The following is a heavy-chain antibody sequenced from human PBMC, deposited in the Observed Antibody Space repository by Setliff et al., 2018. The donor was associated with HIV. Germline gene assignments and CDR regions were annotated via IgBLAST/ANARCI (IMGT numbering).Heavy chain of an antibody. J-gene: IGHJ4*02. CDR2: IRGSGSGDTT. Sequence: GESLTLSCAASGFIFSSYAMTWVRQAPGKGLEWVSTIRGSGSGDTTHYADFVKGRFTISRDNSKNTVYLQMNSLRAEDMAIYYCAREDSSWYGSLDYWGQGTPVTVS. CDR3: AREDSSWYGSLDY. V-gene: IGHV3-23*01. CDR1: GFIFSSYA. D-gene: IGHD6-13*01.